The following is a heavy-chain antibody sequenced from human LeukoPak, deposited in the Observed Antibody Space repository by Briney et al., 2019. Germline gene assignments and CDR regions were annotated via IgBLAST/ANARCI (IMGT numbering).Heavy chain of an antibody. V-gene: IGHV6-1*01. D-gene: IGHD5-12*01. CDR3: YHSLSGRTGAFDI. CDR2: TYYRSKWYN. CDR1: GDSVSSNSAA. Sequence: SQTLSLTCAISGDSVSSNSAAWNWIRQSPSRGLEWLGGTYYRSKWYNDYAVSVKSRITINPDTSKNQFSLQLDSVTPEDTAVYYCYHSLSGRTGAFDIWGRGTVVTVSS. J-gene: IGHJ3*02.